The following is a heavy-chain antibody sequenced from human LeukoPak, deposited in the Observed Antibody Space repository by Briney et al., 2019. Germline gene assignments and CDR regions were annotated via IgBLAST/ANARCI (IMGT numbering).Heavy chain of an antibody. CDR2: IYYSGST. Sequence: RSSETLSLTCTFSGGSISSYYWSWIRQPPGKGLEWIGYIYYSGSTNYNPSLKSRVTISVDTSKNQFSLKLSSVTAADTAVYYCARGITIFGVVIIGPYYYMDVWGKGTTVTVSS. CDR3: ARGITIFGVVIIGPYYYMDV. J-gene: IGHJ6*03. V-gene: IGHV4-59*01. D-gene: IGHD3-3*01. CDR1: GGSISSYY.